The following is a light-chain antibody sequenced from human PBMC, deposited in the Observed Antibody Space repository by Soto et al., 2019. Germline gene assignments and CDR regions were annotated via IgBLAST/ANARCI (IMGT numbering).Light chain of an antibody. V-gene: IGKV3-20*01. Sequence: EIVLTQSPGTLSLSPGERATLSCRASQSISSTYLAWYQRKPGQAPSLLIYGASSRATGVTDRFSGSVSGTDFTVTISRLEPEDVAVYYCQQYGSSTGTFGQGTKVEIK. J-gene: IGKJ1*01. CDR1: QSISSTY. CDR3: QQYGSSTGT. CDR2: GAS.